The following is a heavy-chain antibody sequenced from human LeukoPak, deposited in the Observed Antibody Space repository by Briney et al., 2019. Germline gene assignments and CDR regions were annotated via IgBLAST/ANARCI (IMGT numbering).Heavy chain of an antibody. CDR2: ISYDGSSK. D-gene: IGHD5-12*01. CDR3: ARPLYSGYTAFYYGMDV. J-gene: IGHJ6*02. Sequence: GGSLRLSCLASGFTFGSYGMHWVRQAPGKGLEWVGVISYDGSSKFYPDSVKGRFTISRDNPKNTLSLQMDSLRADDSAVYYCARPLYSGYTAFYYGMDVWGQGTTVTVSS. CDR1: GFTFGSYG. V-gene: IGHV3-30*03.